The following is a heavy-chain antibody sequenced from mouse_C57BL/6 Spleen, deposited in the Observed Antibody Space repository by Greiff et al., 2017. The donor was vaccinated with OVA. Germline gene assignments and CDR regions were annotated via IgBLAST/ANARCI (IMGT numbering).Heavy chain of an antibody. D-gene: IGHD2-4*01. J-gene: IGHJ2*01. CDR2: IDPSDSET. CDR3: ARPYDYDEGYYFDY. V-gene: IGHV1-52*01. Sequence: QVQLQQPGAELVRPGSSVKLSCKASGYTFTSYWMHWVKQRPIQGLEWIGNIDPSDSETHYNQKFKDKATLTVDKSSSTAYMQLSSLTSEDSAVYYWARPYDYDEGYYFDYWGQGTTLTVSS. CDR1: GYTFTSYW.